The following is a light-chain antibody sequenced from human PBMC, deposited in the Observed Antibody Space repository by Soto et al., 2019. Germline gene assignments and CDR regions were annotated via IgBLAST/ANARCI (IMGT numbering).Light chain of an antibody. CDR1: QDINNY. CDR2: DAS. CDR3: QQYEDLPLT. J-gene: IGKJ4*01. Sequence: DIQLTQSPSSLSASVGDRVTITCQASQDINNYLNWYQQKPGKAPKLLIFDASSVETGVLSRFNGSGSGKHFTFTISSLEPEDMTTYHCQQYEDLPLTFGGGTRVELK. V-gene: IGKV1-33*01.